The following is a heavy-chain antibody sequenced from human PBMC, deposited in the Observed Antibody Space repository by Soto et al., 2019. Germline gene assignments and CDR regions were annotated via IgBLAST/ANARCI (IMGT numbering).Heavy chain of an antibody. CDR1: GGSISSRNYF. J-gene: IGHJ5*02. Sequence: QLQLQESGPGLVKPSETLSLTCTVSGGSISSRNYFWGWIRQPPGKGLEWIGSIFYSGSTYYNPSLKSRVTISVDTSKNQFSLKLSSVTAADTAVYYCARNHITIFGVVIIPPYWFDPWGQGTLVTVSS. V-gene: IGHV4-39*01. CDR3: ARNHITIFGVVIIPPYWFDP. CDR2: IFYSGST. D-gene: IGHD3-3*01.